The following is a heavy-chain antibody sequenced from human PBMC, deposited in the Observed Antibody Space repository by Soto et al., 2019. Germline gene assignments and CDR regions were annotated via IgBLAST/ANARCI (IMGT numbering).Heavy chain of an antibody. CDR1: GFTFSSYG. J-gene: IGHJ4*02. V-gene: IGHV3-33*01. Sequence: QVQLVESGGGVVQPGRSLRLSCAASGFTFSSYGMHWVRQAPGKGLEWVAVIWYDGSNKYYADSVKGRFTISRDNSKNTLYLQMNSLRGEDTAVYYCARESYDILTGYYNVMLVDYWGQGTLVTVSS. D-gene: IGHD3-9*01. CDR3: ARESYDILTGYYNVMLVDY. CDR2: IWYDGSNK.